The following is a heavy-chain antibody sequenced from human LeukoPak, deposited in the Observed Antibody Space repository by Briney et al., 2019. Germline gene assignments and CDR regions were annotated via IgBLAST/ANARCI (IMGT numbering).Heavy chain of an antibody. Sequence: PGGSLRLSCAASGFTFSSYGMHWVRQAPGKGLEWVANIKQDGSEKYYVDSVKGRFTISRDNAKNSLYLQMNSLRAEDTAVYYCARLQQLVSTYPPYFDYWGQGTLVTVSS. V-gene: IGHV3-7*01. D-gene: IGHD6-6*01. CDR3: ARLQQLVSTYPPYFDY. J-gene: IGHJ4*02. CDR1: GFTFSSYG. CDR2: IKQDGSEK.